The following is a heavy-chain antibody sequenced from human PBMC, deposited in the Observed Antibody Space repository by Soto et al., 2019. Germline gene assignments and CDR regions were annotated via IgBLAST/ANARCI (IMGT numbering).Heavy chain of an antibody. CDR1: GYTFTGYY. CDR2: INPNSGGT. V-gene: IGHV1-2*04. CDR3: ARASGLTADIVVVPAAIDFDY. Sequence: GASVKVSCKASGYTFTGYYMHWVRQAPGQGLEWMGWINPNSGGTNYAQKFQGWVTMTRDTSISTAYMELSRLRSDDTAAYYCARASGLTADIVVVPAAIDFDYWGQGTLVTVSS. J-gene: IGHJ4*02. D-gene: IGHD2-2*01.